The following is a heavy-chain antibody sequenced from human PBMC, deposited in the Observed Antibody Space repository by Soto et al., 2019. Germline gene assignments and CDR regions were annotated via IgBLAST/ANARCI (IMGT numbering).Heavy chain of an antibody. Sequence: QIQLVQSVAEVKKPGSSVKVSCTASGGTFSSYAISWVRQAPGQGLAWMGGIIPIFGTANYAQKFQGRVTITADESTSTAYMELSSLRSEDTAVYYCARHPVSGGDHDYFDYWGQGTLVTVSS. J-gene: IGHJ4*02. CDR2: IIPIFGTA. V-gene: IGHV1-69*12. D-gene: IGHD2-21*02. CDR1: GGTFSSYA. CDR3: ARHPVSGGDHDYFDY.